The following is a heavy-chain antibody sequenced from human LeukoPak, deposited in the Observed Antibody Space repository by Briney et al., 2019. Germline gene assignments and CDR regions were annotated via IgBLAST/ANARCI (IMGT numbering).Heavy chain of an antibody. D-gene: IGHD3-16*02. CDR1: GCTFTSYG. CDR3: ARAGYDYVWGSYRPYYFDY. J-gene: IGHJ4*02. CDR2: ISAYNGNT. Sequence: ASVKVSCKASGCTFTSYGISWVRQAPGQGLEWMGWISAYNGNTNYAQKLQGRVTMTTDTSTSTAYMELRSLRSDDTAVYYCARAGYDYVWGSYRPYYFDYWGQGTLVTVSS. V-gene: IGHV1-18*01.